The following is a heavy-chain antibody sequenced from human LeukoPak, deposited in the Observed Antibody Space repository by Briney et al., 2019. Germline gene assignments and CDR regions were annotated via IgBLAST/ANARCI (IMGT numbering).Heavy chain of an antibody. J-gene: IGHJ4*02. D-gene: IGHD1-26*01. Sequence: ASVKVSCKASGGTFSSYAISWVRQAPGQGLEWMGRIIPIFGTANYAQKFQGRVTITTDESTSTAYMELSSLRSEDTAVYYCAREYSGSYYCFDYWGQGTLVTVSS. CDR3: AREYSGSYYCFDY. V-gene: IGHV1-69*05. CDR1: GGTFSSYA. CDR2: IIPIFGTA.